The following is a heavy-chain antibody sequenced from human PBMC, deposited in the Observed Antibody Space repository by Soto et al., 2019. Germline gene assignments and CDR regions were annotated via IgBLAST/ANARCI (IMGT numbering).Heavy chain of an antibody. D-gene: IGHD1-1*01. V-gene: IGHV1-69*02. CDR1: GGTFSSQT. CDR3: ARPGLNDLDADSSAFDI. Sequence: QVQLVQSGAEVKKPGSSVKVSCTASGGTFSSQTINWVRQVPGQGLEWMGSIIPIIGVPKYAQSFLSRVTISVDKSTRTAYLELSSVTSEDTAVYFCARPGLNDLDADSSAFDIWGQGTMVTVSS. CDR2: IIPIIGVP. J-gene: IGHJ3*02.